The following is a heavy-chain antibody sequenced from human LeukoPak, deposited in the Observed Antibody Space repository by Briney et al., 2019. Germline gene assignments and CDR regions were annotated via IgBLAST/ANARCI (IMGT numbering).Heavy chain of an antibody. V-gene: IGHV6-1*01. Sequence: SQTLSLTCAISGDSVSSNSAARNWIRQSPSRGLEWLGRTYYRSKWYNDYAVSVKSRITINPDTSKNQFSLQLNSVTPEDTAVYYCAREVQLWPTGEYYGMDVWGKGTTVTVSS. CDR3: AREVQLWPTGEYYGMDV. J-gene: IGHJ6*04. D-gene: IGHD5-18*01. CDR2: TYYRSKWYN. CDR1: GDSVSSNSAA.